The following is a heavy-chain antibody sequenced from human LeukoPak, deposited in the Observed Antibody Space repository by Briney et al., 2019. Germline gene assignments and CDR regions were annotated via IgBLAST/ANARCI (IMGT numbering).Heavy chain of an antibody. D-gene: IGHD3-22*01. Sequence: GGSLRLSCAASGFTFSSYSMNWVRQAPGKGLEWASYISSSSSTIYYADSVKGRFTISRDNAKNSLFLQMNSLRAEDTAVYYCARDLGDYYDSSGYAGWGQGTLVTVSS. J-gene: IGHJ4*02. CDR2: ISSSSSTI. V-gene: IGHV3-48*01. CDR1: GFTFSSYS. CDR3: ARDLGDYYDSSGYAG.